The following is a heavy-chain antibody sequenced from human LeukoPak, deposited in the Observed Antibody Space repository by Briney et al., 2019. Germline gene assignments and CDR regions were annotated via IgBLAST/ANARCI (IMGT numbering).Heavy chain of an antibody. D-gene: IGHD4-17*01. V-gene: IGHV3-20*04. J-gene: IGHJ4*02. CDR1: GFTYDDYG. Sequence: GGSLRLSCAASGFTYDDYGMTWVRQAPGKGLEWVSGMNWDGSETNYVDSVKGRFTISRDNAKNSLYLQMNSLRAEDTAVYYCARSENGDYDYWGQGTLVTVSS. CDR2: MNWDGSET. CDR3: ARSENGDYDY.